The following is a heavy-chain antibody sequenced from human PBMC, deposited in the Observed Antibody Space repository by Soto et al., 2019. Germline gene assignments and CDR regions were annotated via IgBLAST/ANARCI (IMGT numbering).Heavy chain of an antibody. Sequence: QVQLQESGPGLVKPSGTLSLTCAVSGGSISSSNWWSWVRQPPGTGLQWIGEIYHSGSTNYIPSLQSRVTIAVNKSRNQFSLTLRSVTAADTAVYYCARRWGEGRVDYWGQGTLVTDSS. J-gene: IGHJ4*02. V-gene: IGHV4-4*02. CDR1: GGSISSSNW. CDR3: ARRWGEGRVDY. CDR2: IYHSGST. D-gene: IGHD3-10*01.